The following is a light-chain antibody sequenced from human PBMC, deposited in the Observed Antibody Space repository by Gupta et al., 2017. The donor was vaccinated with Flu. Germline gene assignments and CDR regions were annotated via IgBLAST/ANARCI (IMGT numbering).Light chain of an antibody. CDR3: QHRGT. V-gene: IGKV4-1*01. J-gene: IGKJ1*01. CDR2: WAS. Sequence: DIVLMQSPGSLAVSLGERATINCKSSQSVLYNSNNKNFLGWYQQKPGQPPKLLVYWASTRESGVHDRFSGSGSGKNFTRTISSLQAEDVAGYYCQHRGTFGQGTKVEI. CDR1: QSVLYNSNNKNF.